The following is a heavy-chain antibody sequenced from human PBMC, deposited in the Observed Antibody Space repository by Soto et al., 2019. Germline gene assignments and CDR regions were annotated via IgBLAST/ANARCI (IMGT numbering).Heavy chain of an antibody. J-gene: IGHJ4*02. Sequence: QVQLVQSGAEVKKPGSSVKVSCKASGGTFSSYTISWVRQAPGQGLEWMGRITPILGIANYAQKFQGRVXXXXXXXXXXXXXXXXXXXXXXXXXXXXXXXXXXXXXXXXWGQGTLVTVSS. V-gene: IGHV1-69*02. CDR3: XXXXXXXXXXXX. CDR2: ITPILGIA. CDR1: GGTFSSYT.